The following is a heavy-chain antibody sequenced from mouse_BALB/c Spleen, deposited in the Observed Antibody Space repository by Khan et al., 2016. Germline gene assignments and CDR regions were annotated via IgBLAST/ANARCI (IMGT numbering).Heavy chain of an antibody. CDR3: ARGGNYYAMDY. J-gene: IGHJ4*01. V-gene: IGHV3-6*02. Sequence: EVKLEESGPGLVKPSQSLSLTCSVTGYSITSGYYWNWIRQFPGNKLEWMGYISYDGSNNYNPSLKNRISITRDTSKNQFFLKLNSVTTEDTATYYCARGGNYYAMDYWGQGTSVTVSS. CDR1: GYSITSGYY. D-gene: IGHD2-1*01. CDR2: ISYDGSN.